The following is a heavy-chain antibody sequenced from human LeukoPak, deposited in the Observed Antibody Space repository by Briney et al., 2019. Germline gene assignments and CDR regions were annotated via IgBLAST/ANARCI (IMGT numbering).Heavy chain of an antibody. V-gene: IGHV4-34*01. D-gene: IGHD5-18*01. J-gene: IGHJ4*02. CDR2: INHSGST. Sequence: SETLSLTCAVYGGSFSGYYWSWIRQPPGKGREWIGEINHSGSTNYNPSIKSRVTISVDTSKNQFSLKLSSVTAADTAVYYCARGGIQLWLRYWGQGTLVTVSS. CDR1: GGSFSGYY. CDR3: ARGGIQLWLRY.